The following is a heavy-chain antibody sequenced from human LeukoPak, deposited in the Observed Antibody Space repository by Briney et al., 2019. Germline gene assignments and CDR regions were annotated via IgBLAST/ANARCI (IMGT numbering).Heavy chain of an antibody. CDR2: INSDGSST. V-gene: IGHV3-74*01. D-gene: IGHD3-22*01. Sequence: GGSLRLSCAASGFTFSSYWMHWVRQAPGKGLVWVSRINSDGSSTSHADSVKGRFTISRDNAKNTLYLQMNSLRAEDTAVYYCARDLTTPTPYDSSGYYWDWGQGTLVTVSS. CDR1: GFTFSSYW. J-gene: IGHJ4*02. CDR3: ARDLTTPTPYDSSGYYWD.